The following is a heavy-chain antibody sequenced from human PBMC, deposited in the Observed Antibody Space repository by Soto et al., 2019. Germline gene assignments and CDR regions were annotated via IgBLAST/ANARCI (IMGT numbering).Heavy chain of an antibody. J-gene: IGHJ4*02. CDR1: GFTFSAYA. Sequence: EVQLLESGGGLVQPGGSLRLSCAASGFTFSAYAMNWVRQAPGKGLEWVSAISGTSPSTYYADSVQGRFTISRDSSRKTLFLQMNTLRAEDTAVYFCAIRIFGVEYWGRGTQVTVSS. D-gene: IGHD3-3*01. CDR3: AIRIFGVEY. CDR2: ISGTSPST. V-gene: IGHV3-23*01.